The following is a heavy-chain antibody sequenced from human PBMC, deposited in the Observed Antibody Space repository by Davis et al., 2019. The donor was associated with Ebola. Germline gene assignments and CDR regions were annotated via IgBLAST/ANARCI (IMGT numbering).Heavy chain of an antibody. CDR1: GFTFSSYA. V-gene: IGHV3-23*01. D-gene: IGHD2-2*01. CDR3: AKAHCSSTTCYFGYY. CDR2: ISGSGGST. Sequence: PGGSLRLSCAASGFTFSSYAMTWVRQAPGKGLEWVSGISGSGGSTYYADSVKGRFSISRDNSKNTVYLQMNSLRAEDTAVYYCAKAHCSSTTCYFGYYWGQGTLVTVSS. J-gene: IGHJ4*02.